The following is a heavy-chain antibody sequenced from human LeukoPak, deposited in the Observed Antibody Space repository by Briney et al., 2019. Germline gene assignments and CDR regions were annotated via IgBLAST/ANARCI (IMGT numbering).Heavy chain of an antibody. V-gene: IGHV4-39*02. D-gene: IGHD3-16*02. CDR2: IYYSGST. CDR3: ARDLLGYNYYYMDV. Sequence: SETLSLTCTVSGGSISSSSYYWGWIRQPPGKGLEGIGSIYYSGSTYYNPSLKSRVTISRDNAKNSLFLQMNSLRAEDTAVYYCARDLLGYNYYYMDVWGKGTTVTVSS. CDR1: GGSISSSSYY. J-gene: IGHJ6*03.